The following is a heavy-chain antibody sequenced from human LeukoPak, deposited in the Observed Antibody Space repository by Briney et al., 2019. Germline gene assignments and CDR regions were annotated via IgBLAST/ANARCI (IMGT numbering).Heavy chain of an antibody. CDR3: AAWFGESVP. CDR2: MNEDGSGR. Sequence: GGSLRLSCAASGFTFTSAWMSWLRQTPEKGLEWVAHMNEDGSGRFYVDSGKGRFTISRDDTQNSVYLQMNSLRVEDTAVYYCAAWFGESVPWGQGTLVTVSS. V-gene: IGHV3-7*01. CDR1: GFTFTSAW. J-gene: IGHJ5*02. D-gene: IGHD3-10*01.